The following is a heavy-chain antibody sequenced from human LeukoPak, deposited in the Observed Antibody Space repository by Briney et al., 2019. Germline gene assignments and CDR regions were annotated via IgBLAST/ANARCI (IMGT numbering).Heavy chain of an antibody. Sequence: ASVKVSCKAPGYTFTGYYMHWVRQAPGQGLEWMGWINPNSGGTNYAQKFQGRVTMTRDTSISTAYMELSRLRSDDTAVYYCARVIGRIVVVPAAIGYWGQGTLVTVSS. CDR1: GYTFTGYY. J-gene: IGHJ4*02. V-gene: IGHV1-2*02. CDR2: INPNSGGT. D-gene: IGHD2-2*01. CDR3: ARVIGRIVVVPAAIGY.